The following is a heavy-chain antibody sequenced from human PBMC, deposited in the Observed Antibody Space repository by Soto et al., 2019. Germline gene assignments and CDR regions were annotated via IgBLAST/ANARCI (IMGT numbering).Heavy chain of an antibody. V-gene: IGHV3-30-3*01. CDR2: ISYDGSNK. CDR1: GFTFSSYA. J-gene: IGHJ6*02. Sequence: PWGSLRLACAASGFTFSSYAIHFVRHSAFKWLEWVAVISYDGSNKYYADSVKGRFTISRDNSKNTLYLQMNSLRAEDTAVYYCARDRNTLLWFGELSPSAHYGMGVWGQGTTVTVSS. D-gene: IGHD3-10*01. CDR3: ARDRNTLLWFGELSPSAHYGMGV.